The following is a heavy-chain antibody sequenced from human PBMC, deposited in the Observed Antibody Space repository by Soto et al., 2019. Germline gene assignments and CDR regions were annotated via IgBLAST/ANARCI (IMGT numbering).Heavy chain of an antibody. J-gene: IGHJ3*02. V-gene: IGHV3-23*01. CDR3: AVIVVVVAAPYDAFDI. Sequence: PGGSLRLSCTASGFTFSSYAMSWVRQAPGKGLERVSAISGSGGSTYHAESVKGRFTISRDNSKTTLFLQMNSLRADDTAIFFCAVIVVVVAAPYDAFDIWGQGTMVTVSS. D-gene: IGHD2-15*01. CDR2: ISGSGGST. CDR1: GFTFSSYA.